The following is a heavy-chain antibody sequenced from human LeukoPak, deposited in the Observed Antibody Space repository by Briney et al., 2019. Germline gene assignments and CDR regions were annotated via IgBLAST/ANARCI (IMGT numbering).Heavy chain of an antibody. CDR2: ISSSGTTI. CDR1: AFXFSSYE. J-gene: IGHJ4*02. CDR3: ARVRYQTADY. V-gene: IGHV3-48*03. D-gene: IGHD3-16*02. Sequence: GGSLRLSCAASAFXFSSYEINWVRQAPGKGREWVSYISSSGTTIYYADSVKGRFTVSRDNAKNSLYLQMNSLRVEDSAVYYCARVRYQTADYWGQGTLVTVSS.